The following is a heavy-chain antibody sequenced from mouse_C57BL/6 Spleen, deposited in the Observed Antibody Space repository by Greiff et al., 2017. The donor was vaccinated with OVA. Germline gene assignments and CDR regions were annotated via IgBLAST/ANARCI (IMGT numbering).Heavy chain of an antibody. CDR1: GYAFSSYW. CDR3: ARLGVTTRYFDV. D-gene: IGHD2-2*01. J-gene: IGHJ1*03. CDR2: IYPGDGDT. V-gene: IGHV1-80*01. Sequence: QVQLQQSGAELVKPGASVKISCKASGYAFSSYWMNWVKQRPGTGLEWIGQIYPGDGDTNYNGKFKGKATLTADKSSSTAYMQLSSLTSEDSAVYFCARLGVTTRYFDVWGTGTTVTVSS.